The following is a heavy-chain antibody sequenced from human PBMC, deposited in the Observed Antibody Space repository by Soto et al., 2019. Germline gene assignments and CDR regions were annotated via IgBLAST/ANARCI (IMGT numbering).Heavy chain of an antibody. CDR3: AGALEAVAGPYYFDY. V-gene: IGHV4-59*01. D-gene: IGHD6-19*01. CDR2: IYYSGST. CDR1: GGSISSYY. J-gene: IGHJ4*02. Sequence: PSETLSLTCTVSGGSISSYYWSWIRQPPGKGLEWIGYIYYSGSTNYNPSLKSRVTISVDTSKNQFSLKLSSVTAADTAVYYCAGALEAVAGPYYFDYWCQGTLVTVSS.